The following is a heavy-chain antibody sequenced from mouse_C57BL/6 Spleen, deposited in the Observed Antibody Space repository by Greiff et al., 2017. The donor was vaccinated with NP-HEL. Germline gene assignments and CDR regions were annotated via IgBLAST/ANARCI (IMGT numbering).Heavy chain of an antibody. J-gene: IGHJ4*01. D-gene: IGHD1-1*01. Sequence: QVQLQQPGAELVMPGASVKLSCKASGYTFTSYWMHWVKQRPGQGLVWIGEIDPSDSYTNYNQKFKGKSTLTVDKSSSTAYMQLSSLTSEDSAVYYCARGPLYYGSSYNAMDYWGQGTSVTVSS. CDR1: GYTFTSYW. CDR3: ARGPLYYGSSYNAMDY. CDR2: IDPSDSYT. V-gene: IGHV1-69*01.